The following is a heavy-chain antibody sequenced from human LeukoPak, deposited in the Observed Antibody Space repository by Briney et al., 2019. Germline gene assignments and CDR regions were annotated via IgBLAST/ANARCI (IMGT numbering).Heavy chain of an antibody. CDR2: ISGSGGTT. CDR1: GVTFSTYA. J-gene: IGHJ4*02. CDR3: VKRVYVGGGYNFDY. Sequence: GGSLRLSCAASGVTFSTYAMSWVRQAPGKGLEWVSGISGSGGTTYYADSVKGRFTISRDNSKNTLYLQMNSLRAEDTAVYYCVKRVYVGGGYNFDYWGQGTLVTVSS. V-gene: IGHV3-23*01. D-gene: IGHD5-24*01.